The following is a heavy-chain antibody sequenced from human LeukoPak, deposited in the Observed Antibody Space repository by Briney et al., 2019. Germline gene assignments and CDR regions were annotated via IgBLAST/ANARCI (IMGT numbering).Heavy chain of an antibody. Sequence: QTLSLTCDISGDSVSSNSAVWNWIRQSPSRGLEWLGRTYYRSKWYNDYAVSVKSRITINPDTSKNQFSLQLNSVTPEDTAVYYCARVQSSGWGGFDYWGQGTLVTVSS. V-gene: IGHV6-1*01. D-gene: IGHD6-19*01. J-gene: IGHJ4*02. CDR1: GDSVSSNSAV. CDR3: ARVQSSGWGGFDY. CDR2: TYYRSKWYN.